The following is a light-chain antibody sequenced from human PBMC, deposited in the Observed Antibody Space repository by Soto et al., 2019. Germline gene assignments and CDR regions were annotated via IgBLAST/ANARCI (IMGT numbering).Light chain of an antibody. CDR1: QGILYSSNNKNY. CDR3: QQYYSTPYT. CDR2: WAS. Sequence: DIVMTQSPDSLAVSLGERATINCRSSQGILYSSNNKNYLAWYQQKSGQPPKLLIYWASTRESGVPDRFSGSGSGTDFTLTIGGLQAEDVAVYYCQQYYSTPYTFGQGTKLEIK. J-gene: IGKJ2*01. V-gene: IGKV4-1*01.